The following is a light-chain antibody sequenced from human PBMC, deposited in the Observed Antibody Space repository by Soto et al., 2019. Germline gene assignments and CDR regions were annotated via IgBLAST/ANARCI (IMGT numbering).Light chain of an antibody. Sequence: EIVMTQSPATLSVSPGERVTLSCRASQSVSSNLAWYQQKPGQAPRLLIYGASTRATGIPARCSGSGSGTEFTLTISSLQSEDFAVYYCQHYNNWPRTFGQGTKVEIK. V-gene: IGKV3-15*01. J-gene: IGKJ1*01. CDR3: QHYNNWPRT. CDR2: GAS. CDR1: QSVSSN.